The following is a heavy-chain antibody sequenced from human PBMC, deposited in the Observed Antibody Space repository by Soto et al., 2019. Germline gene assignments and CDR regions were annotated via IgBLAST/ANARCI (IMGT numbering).Heavy chain of an antibody. CDR3: ARHSSSWPIFDY. CDR2: MYYSGNT. Sequence: SETLSLTCSVSGGTINSSGYYWSWIRQHPEKGLEWIGYMYYSGNTYYNPSLKTRVTISKDTSKNQFSLKLNSVIAADTAVYYCARHSSSWPIFDYWGQGTLVTVSS. D-gene: IGHD6-13*01. CDR1: GGTINSSGYY. V-gene: IGHV4-31*03. J-gene: IGHJ4*02.